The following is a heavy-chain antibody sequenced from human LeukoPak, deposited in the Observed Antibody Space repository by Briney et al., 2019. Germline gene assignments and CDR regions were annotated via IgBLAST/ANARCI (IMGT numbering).Heavy chain of an antibody. D-gene: IGHD6-19*01. CDR3: ASTVAADFDY. CDR2: IISSSTI. V-gene: IGHV3-48*02. CDR1: GFTFRSYS. Sequence: GGSLRLSCAASGFTFRSYSMNWVRQAPGKGLEWVSYIISSSTIYDADSVEGRFTISRDNAKNSLYLQMNSLRDEDTAVYYCASTVAADFDYWGQGTLVTVSS. J-gene: IGHJ4*02.